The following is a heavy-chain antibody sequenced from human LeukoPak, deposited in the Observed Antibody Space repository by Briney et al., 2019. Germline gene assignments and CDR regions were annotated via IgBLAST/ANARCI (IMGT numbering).Heavy chain of an antibody. V-gene: IGHV3-30*02. D-gene: IGHD3-3*01. CDR3: AKDAFWSGFDY. CDR1: GFTFSSYG. J-gene: IGHJ4*02. CDR2: IRYDGSNK. Sequence: GGSLRLSCAAPGFTFSSYGMHWVRQAPGKGLEWVAFIRYDGSNKYYADSVKGRFTISRDNSKNTLYLQMNSLRAEDTAVYYCAKDAFWSGFDYWGQGTLVTVSS.